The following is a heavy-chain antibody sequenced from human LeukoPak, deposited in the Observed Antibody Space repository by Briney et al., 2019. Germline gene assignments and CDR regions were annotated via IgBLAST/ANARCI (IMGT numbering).Heavy chain of an antibody. J-gene: IGHJ4*02. CDR1: GGSFSGYY. Sequence: TSETLSLTCAVYGGSFSGYYWSWIRQPPGKGLEWIGEINHSGSTKYNPSLKSRVTISVDTSKNQFSLKLSSVTAADTAVYYCLRCPGGYSHGDYWGQGTLVTVSS. CDR3: LRCPGGYSHGDY. D-gene: IGHD5-18*01. V-gene: IGHV4-34*01. CDR2: INHSGST.